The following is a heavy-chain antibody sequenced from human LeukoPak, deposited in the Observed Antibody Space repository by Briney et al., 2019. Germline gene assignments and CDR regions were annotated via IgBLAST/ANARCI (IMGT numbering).Heavy chain of an antibody. D-gene: IGHD5-12*01. CDR1: GGTFSSYA. Sequence: ASVKVSCKASGGTFSSYAISWVRQAPGQGLEWMGRIIPILGIANYAQKFQGRVTITADKSTSTAYMELSSLRSEDTAVYYCARVGYSGYDYTDYWGQGTLVTVSS. CDR3: ARVGYSGYDYTDY. J-gene: IGHJ4*02. V-gene: IGHV1-69*04. CDR2: IIPILGIA.